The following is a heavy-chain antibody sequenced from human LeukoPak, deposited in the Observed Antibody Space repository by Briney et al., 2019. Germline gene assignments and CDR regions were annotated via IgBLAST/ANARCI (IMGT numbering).Heavy chain of an antibody. CDR1: GYTFTSDG. Sequence: ASVKGSCKASGYTFTSDGLSWVRHTPGQGLEWMGWISAYNGNTNYAQKLQGRVTMTTDTSTSTAYMELRSLRSDDTAVYYCASFSSGKGWGQGTLVTACS. CDR3: ASFSSGKG. J-gene: IGHJ1*01. V-gene: IGHV1-18*04. D-gene: IGHD6-19*01. CDR2: ISAYNGNT.